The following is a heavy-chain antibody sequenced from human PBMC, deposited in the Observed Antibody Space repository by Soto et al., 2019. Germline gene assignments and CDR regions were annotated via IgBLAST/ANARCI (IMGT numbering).Heavy chain of an antibody. CDR3: ARDPGPYGDYSY. V-gene: IGHV1-46*01. CDR1: GYTFTRYN. J-gene: IGHJ4*02. CDR2: INPSGGTT. Sequence: ASVKVSCKASGYTFTRYNVHWVRQAPGQGLEWMAIINPSGGTTYYVQKFEGRVTLTTDTSTSTVYMELSSLRSDDTAVYYCARDPGPYGDYSYWGQGTLVTVSS. D-gene: IGHD4-17*01.